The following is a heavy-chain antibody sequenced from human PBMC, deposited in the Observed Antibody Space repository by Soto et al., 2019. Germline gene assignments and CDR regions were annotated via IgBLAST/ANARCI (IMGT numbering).Heavy chain of an antibody. V-gene: IGHV3-49*03. Sequence: GGSLRLSCAASGFTFSAFWMSWFRQAPGKGLEWVGFIRSKAYGGTTEYAASVKGRFTISRDDSKSIAYLQMNSLKTEDTAVYYCTRGGGWYGGRVDYWGQGTLVTVSS. J-gene: IGHJ4*02. CDR2: IRSKAYGGTT. CDR3: TRGGGWYGGRVDY. CDR1: GFTFSAFW. D-gene: IGHD6-19*01.